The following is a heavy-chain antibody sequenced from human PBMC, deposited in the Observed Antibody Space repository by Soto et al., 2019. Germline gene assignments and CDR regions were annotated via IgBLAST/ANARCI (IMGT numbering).Heavy chain of an antibody. V-gene: IGHV4-61*01. CDR3: ARDLKGWVDY. CDR2: IYYSGST. J-gene: IGHJ4*02. Sequence: QVQLQESGPGLVKPSETLSLTCTVSGGSVSSGSYYWSWIRQPPGKGLEWIGYIYYSGSTNYNPSLKSRVTISVDTSKNQFSLKLSSVTAAYTAVYYCARDLKGWVDYWGQGTLVTVSS. CDR1: GGSVSSGSYY. D-gene: IGHD2-15*01.